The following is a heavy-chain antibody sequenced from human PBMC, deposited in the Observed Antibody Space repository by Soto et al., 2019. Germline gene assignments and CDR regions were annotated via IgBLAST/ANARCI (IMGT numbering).Heavy chain of an antibody. V-gene: IGHV4-59*08. J-gene: IGHJ6*01. CDR1: SGPSKSHN. CDR3: VRQGIGFLHGLVDV. CDR2: VYDTWST. D-gene: IGHD3-10*01. Sequence: QVQVQQSGPGLVKPSETLSLTCTVSSGPSKSHNWGWIRQPPGRGLEWIGYVYDTWSTSYNPSLKSRVTVSAATSTNRISLTLRFVTAADPAVYYCVRQGIGFLHGLVDVWGQGTTVIVSS.